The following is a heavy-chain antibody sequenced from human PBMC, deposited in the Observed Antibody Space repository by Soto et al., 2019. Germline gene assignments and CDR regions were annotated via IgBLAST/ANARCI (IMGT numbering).Heavy chain of an antibody. V-gene: IGHV1-2*04. CDR3: ARDRAYCGGDCYSHFAFDI. J-gene: IGHJ3*02. CDR1: GYTFTGYY. Sequence: ASVKVSCKASGYTFTGYYMHWVRQAPGQGLEWMGWINPNSGGTNYAQKFQGWVTMTRDTSISTAYMELSRLRSDDTAVYYCARDRAYCGGDCYSHFAFDIWGQGTMVTV. CDR2: INPNSGGT. D-gene: IGHD2-21*02.